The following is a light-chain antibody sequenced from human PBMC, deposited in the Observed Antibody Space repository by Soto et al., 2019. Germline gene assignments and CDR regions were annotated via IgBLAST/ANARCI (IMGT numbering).Light chain of an antibody. Sequence: DIQMTQSPSSLSASVGDRVTITCQASQDISNYLNWYQQKPGKAPKLLMYDASNLEKGVPSRFSGSGSGTDFTFNISSLQPEDIATYSCQQYDNLPITFGQGTRLEIK. V-gene: IGKV1-33*01. J-gene: IGKJ5*01. CDR1: QDISNY. CDR2: DAS. CDR3: QQYDNLPIT.